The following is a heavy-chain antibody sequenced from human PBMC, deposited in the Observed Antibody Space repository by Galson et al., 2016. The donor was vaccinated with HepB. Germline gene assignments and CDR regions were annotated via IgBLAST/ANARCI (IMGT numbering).Heavy chain of an antibody. D-gene: IGHD2-15*01. CDR2: IWYDGSNK. CDR3: ARDLFGGSCYSGGCYYYYMDV. Sequence: SLRLSCAASGFTFSSYGMHWVRQAPGKGLEWVAVIWYDGSNKYSADSVKGRFTISRDNSKNTLYLRMNSLRAEDTAVYYCARDLFGGSCYSGGCYYYYMDVWGKGTTVTVSS. J-gene: IGHJ6*03. CDR1: GFTFSSYG. V-gene: IGHV3-33*01.